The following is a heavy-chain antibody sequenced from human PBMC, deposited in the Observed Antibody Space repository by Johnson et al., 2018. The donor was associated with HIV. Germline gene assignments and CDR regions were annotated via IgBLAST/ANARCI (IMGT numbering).Heavy chain of an antibody. V-gene: IGHV3-74*01. J-gene: IGHJ3*02. CDR1: GFTFSPYW. CDR2: IISDVSSA. D-gene: IGHD1-26*01. CDR3: ARDPTIAWDLKGDAFDI. Sequence: VQLVESGGGLVQPGGSLRLSCAASGFTFSPYWMHWVRHAPGQGLVWVSRIISDVSSAIYTDSVTGRFTISRDNTKNTLYLQMNSLRAEDTALYYCARDPTIAWDLKGDAFDIWGQGTMVTVSS.